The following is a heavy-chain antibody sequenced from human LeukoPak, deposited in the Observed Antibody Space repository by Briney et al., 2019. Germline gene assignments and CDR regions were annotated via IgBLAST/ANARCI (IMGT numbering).Heavy chain of an antibody. V-gene: IGHV3-7*01. CDR1: GFTFSSYA. CDR3: ARDGDMPKTSYYYGSGRGAFDI. Sequence: PGGSLRLSCAASGFTFSSYAMSWVRQAPGKGLEWVASIKQDGSEKYYVDSVKGRFTISRDNAKNSLYLQMNSLRAEDTAVYYCARDGDMPKTSYYYGSGRGAFDIWGQGTMVTVSS. CDR2: IKQDGSEK. D-gene: IGHD3-10*01. J-gene: IGHJ3*02.